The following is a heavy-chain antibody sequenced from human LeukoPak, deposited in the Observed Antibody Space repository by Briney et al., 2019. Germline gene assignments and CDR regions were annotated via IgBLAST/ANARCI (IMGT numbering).Heavy chain of an antibody. V-gene: IGHV1-18*01. J-gene: IGHJ4*02. CDR2: ISAYNGNT. CDR1: GYTFTSYG. CDR3: ARRPEHYYDSSGYYYPTRYYFDY. D-gene: IGHD3-22*01. Sequence: GASVKVSCKASGYTFTSYGISWVRQAPGQGLEWMGWISAYNGNTNYAQKLQGRVTMTTDTSTSTAYMELRSLRSDDTAVYYCARRPEHYYDSSGYYYPTRYYFDYWGQGTLVTVSS.